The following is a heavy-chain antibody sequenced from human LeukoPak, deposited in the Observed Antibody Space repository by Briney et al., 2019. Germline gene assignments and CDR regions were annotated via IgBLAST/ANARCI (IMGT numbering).Heavy chain of an antibody. CDR3: ARHEAQDFDY. CDR1: GGSIRSSNYY. Sequence: SETLSLTCTVSGGSIRSSNYYRGWIRQPPGKGLEWIGSIYYSGTTYYSSSLKSRVIISVDTSKNQFSLKLSSVTATDTAVYYCARHEAQDFDYWGQGTLVTVSS. J-gene: IGHJ4*02. V-gene: IGHV4-39*01. CDR2: IYYSGTT.